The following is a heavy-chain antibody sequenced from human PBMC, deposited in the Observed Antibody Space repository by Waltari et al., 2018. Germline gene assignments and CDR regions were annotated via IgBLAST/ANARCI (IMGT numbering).Heavy chain of an antibody. J-gene: IGHJ5*02. Sequence: QVQLVQSGAEVKKPGASVKVSCKASGYTFTSYDINWVRQATGKGLEWMGWKKLTSGNTGYAQKFQGRVTITRNTSVSTAYMELSSLRSEDTAVYYCARRRSRWFDPWGQGTLVTVSS. CDR2: KKLTSGNT. V-gene: IGHV1-8*03. CDR1: GYTFTSYD. CDR3: ARRRSRWFDP. D-gene: IGHD3-10*01.